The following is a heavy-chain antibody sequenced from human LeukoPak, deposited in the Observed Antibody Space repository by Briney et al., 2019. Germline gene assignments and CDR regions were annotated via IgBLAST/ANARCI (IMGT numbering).Heavy chain of an antibody. CDR1: GFTFSNAW. Sequence: GGSLRLSCAASGFTFSNAWMSWVRQAPGKGLEWVGRIKSKTDGGTTDYAAPVKGRFTISRDDSKNTLYLQMNSLKTEDTAVYYCTTMPIAAAGSGPHYYYYYGMDVWGQGTTVTVSS. CDR3: TTMPIAAAGSGPHYYYYYGMDV. J-gene: IGHJ6*02. V-gene: IGHV3-15*01. D-gene: IGHD6-13*01. CDR2: IKSKTDGGTT.